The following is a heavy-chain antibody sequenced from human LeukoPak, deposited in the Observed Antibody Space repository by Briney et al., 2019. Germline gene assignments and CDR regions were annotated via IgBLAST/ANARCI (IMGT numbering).Heavy chain of an antibody. CDR1: GYTFTGYY. D-gene: IGHD3-3*01. J-gene: IGHJ4*02. V-gene: IGHV1-2*02. Sequence: ASVKVSCKASGYTFTGYYMHWVRQAPGQGLEWMGWINPNSGGTNYAQKFQGRVTMTRDTSISTAYMELSRLRSDDTAVYYCARDFRYYDFWSGYYSPTYPDYWGQGTLVTVSS. CDR2: INPNSGGT. CDR3: ARDFRYYDFWSGYYSPTYPDY.